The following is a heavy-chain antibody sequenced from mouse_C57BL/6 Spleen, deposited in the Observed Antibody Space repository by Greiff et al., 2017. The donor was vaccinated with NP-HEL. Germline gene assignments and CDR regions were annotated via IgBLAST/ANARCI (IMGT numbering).Heavy chain of an antibody. V-gene: IGHV1-69*01. CDR1: GYTFTSYW. D-gene: IGHD1-1*01. CDR3: ARGGNYYGTDY. CDR2: IDPSDSYT. Sequence: QVQLQQPGAELVMPGASVKLSCKASGYTFTSYWMHWVKQRPGQGLEWIGEIDPSDSYTNYNQKFKGKSTLTVDKSSSTAYMQLSSLTSEDSAVYYCARGGNYYGTDYWGQGTTLTVSS. J-gene: IGHJ2*01.